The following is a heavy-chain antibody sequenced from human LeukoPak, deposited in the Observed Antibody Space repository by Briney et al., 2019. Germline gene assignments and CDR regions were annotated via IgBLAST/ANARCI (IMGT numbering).Heavy chain of an antibody. Sequence: GGSLRLSCAASGFTVSSNYMSWVRQAPGRGLEWVSFIYADGNTYYADSVKGRFTISRDISKNAVYLQMNSLRAEDTAVYYCATAGSTGTTDYYYYMDVWGKGTTVTISS. CDR2: IYADGNT. CDR3: ATAGSTGTTDYYYYMDV. J-gene: IGHJ6*03. D-gene: IGHD1-1*01. V-gene: IGHV3-53*01. CDR1: GFTVSSNY.